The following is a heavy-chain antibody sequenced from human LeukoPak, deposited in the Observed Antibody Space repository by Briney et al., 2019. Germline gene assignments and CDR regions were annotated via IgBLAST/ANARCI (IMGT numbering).Heavy chain of an antibody. CDR2: INNDGSST. J-gene: IGHJ4*02. CDR3: ARVRSAAAVDY. Sequence: GGSLRLSCAASGFTFSSYWVHWVRQAPGRGLVWVSRINNDGSSTSYADSVKGRFTISRDNAKNTLHLQMNSLRAEDTAVYYCARVRSAAAVDYWGQGTLVTVSS. V-gene: IGHV3-74*01. CDR1: GFTFSSYW.